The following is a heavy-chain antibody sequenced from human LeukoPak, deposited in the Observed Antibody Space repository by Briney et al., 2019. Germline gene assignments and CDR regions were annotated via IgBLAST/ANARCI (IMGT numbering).Heavy chain of an antibody. CDR1: GFIFGKYW. CDR3: AGASSDGVIIDATSFDL. J-gene: IGHJ4*02. CDR2: IYRGGAR. Sequence: QSGGSLRLSCAASGFIFGKYWMSWVRQAPGKGLEWLSVIYRGGARYYSESAKGRVTISRDSSNNAWHLQLHNLRVEDTAVYYCAGASSDGVIIDATSFDLWGQGTLVIVSS. D-gene: IGHD2-15*01. V-gene: IGHV3-66*01.